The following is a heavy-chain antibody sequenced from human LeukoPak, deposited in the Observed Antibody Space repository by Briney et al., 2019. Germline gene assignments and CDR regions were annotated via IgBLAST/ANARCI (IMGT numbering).Heavy chain of an antibody. J-gene: IGHJ2*01. CDR2: IYYSGST. V-gene: IGHV4-30-4*08. CDR1: GGSISSGDYY. D-gene: IGHD6-6*01. Sequence: SQTLSLTCTVSGGSISSGDYYWSWIRQPPGKGLEWFGFIYYSGSTYYNPSLKSRVTISVDTSKNQFSLKLSSVTAADTAVYYCAQGGVRSSSDWYFDLWGRGTLVTVSS. CDR3: AQGGVRSSSDWYFDL.